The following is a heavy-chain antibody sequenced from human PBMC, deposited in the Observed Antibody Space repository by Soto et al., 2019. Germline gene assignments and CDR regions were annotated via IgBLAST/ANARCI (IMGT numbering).Heavy chain of an antibody. V-gene: IGHV3-21*01. CDR1: GFTFSNYN. CDR2: ISSSSSYI. Sequence: EVQLVESGGGLVKPGGSLRLSCAASGFTFSNYNMNWVRQAPGKGLEWVSSISSSSSYIYYADSVKGRFTISRDNAKNSLYLQMNSLRADDTAIYFCASQYDFLTGFHVDPRGQGTLVTVSS. CDR3: ASQYDFLTGFHVDP. J-gene: IGHJ5*02. D-gene: IGHD3-9*01.